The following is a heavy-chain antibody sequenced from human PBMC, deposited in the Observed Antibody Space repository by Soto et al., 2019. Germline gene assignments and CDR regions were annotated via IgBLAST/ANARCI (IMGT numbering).Heavy chain of an antibody. CDR2: INYDGSNK. CDR3: ARCKQKVMHCGLDV. D-gene: IGHD2-21*01. CDR1: GFIFSSYG. J-gene: IGHJ6*02. V-gene: IGHV3-33*01. Sequence: DLVESGGGAVQRGRSLRVSCAASGFIFSSYGMHWVRQAPGKGLGWVAFINYDGSNKFYGDAVKGRFTISRDNSKNTVHLQMNSLRGEDTAVYYCARCKQKVMHCGLDVWGHGATVTVSS.